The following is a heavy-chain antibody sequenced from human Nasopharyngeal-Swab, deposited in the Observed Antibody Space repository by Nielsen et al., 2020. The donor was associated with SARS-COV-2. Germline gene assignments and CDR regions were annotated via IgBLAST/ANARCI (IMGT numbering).Heavy chain of an antibody. CDR3: ARAGDSSGWYFWFDP. CDR1: GFTFSSYA. J-gene: IGHJ5*02. D-gene: IGHD6-19*01. Sequence: GGSLRLSCAASGFTFSSYAMHWVRQAPGKGLEWVAVISYDGSNKYYADSVKGRFTISRDNSKNTLYLQMNSLRAGDTAVYYCARAGDSSGWYFWFDPWGQGTLVTVSS. V-gene: IGHV3-30-3*01. CDR2: ISYDGSNK.